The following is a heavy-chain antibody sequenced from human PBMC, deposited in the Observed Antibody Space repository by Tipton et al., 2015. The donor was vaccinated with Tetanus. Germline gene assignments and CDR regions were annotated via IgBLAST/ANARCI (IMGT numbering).Heavy chain of an antibody. CDR3: ARANFDFSKKGPFDS. D-gene: IGHD3-3*01. Sequence: GLVKPSETLSLTCAVSGGSSSSFYWSWIRQPPGKGLEWIGEINQRGGISYHPSLKSRVTISVDTSKSQFSLNLTSVTAADTAVYYCARANFDFSKKGPFDSWGQGILVIVSA. CDR2: INQRGGI. CDR1: GGSSSSFY. J-gene: IGHJ4*02. V-gene: IGHV4-34*01.